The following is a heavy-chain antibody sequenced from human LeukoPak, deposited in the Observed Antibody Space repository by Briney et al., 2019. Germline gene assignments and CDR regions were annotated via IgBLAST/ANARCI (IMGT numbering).Heavy chain of an antibody. CDR3: ARDRSGSYPNWFDP. D-gene: IGHD3-10*01. CDR1: GFTFSSYG. V-gene: IGHV3-23*01. CDR2: ITGNGGNT. J-gene: IGHJ5*02. Sequence: GGSLRLSCAASGFTFSSYGMSWVRKAPGKGLEWVSAITGNGGNTFYADSVKGRFTISRDNSKNTMYLQMNSLRAEDTAFYCARDRSGSYPNWFDPWGQGTLVTVSS.